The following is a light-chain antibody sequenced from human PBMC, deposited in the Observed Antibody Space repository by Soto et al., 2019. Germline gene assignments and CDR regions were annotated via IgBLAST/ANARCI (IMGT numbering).Light chain of an antibody. CDR3: QQRSNWPPIT. Sequence: XXQSVXXYLAWYQQKPGQAPRLLIYDASNRATGIPARFSGSGSGTDFTLTISSLEPEDFAVYYCQQRSNWPPITFGQGTRLEIK. V-gene: IGKV3-11*01. CDR1: QSVXXY. J-gene: IGKJ5*01. CDR2: DAS.